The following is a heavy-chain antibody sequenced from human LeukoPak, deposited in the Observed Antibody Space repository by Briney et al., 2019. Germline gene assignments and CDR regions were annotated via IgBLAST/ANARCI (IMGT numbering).Heavy chain of an antibody. D-gene: IGHD5-18*01. CDR3: ARERRGYSYGYPDY. Sequence: ASVKVSCKASGGTFSSYAISWVRQAPGQGLEWMGRIIPILGIANYAQKFQGRVTITADKSTSTAYMELSSLRSEDTAVYYCARERRGYSYGYPDYWGQGTLVTVSS. CDR2: IIPILGIA. CDR1: GGTFSSYA. J-gene: IGHJ4*02. V-gene: IGHV1-69*04.